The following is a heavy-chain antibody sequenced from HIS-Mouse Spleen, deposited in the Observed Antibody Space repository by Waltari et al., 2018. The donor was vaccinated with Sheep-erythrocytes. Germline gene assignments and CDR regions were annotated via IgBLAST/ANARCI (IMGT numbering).Heavy chain of an antibody. V-gene: IGHV4-31*03. J-gene: IGHJ5*02. CDR1: GGSISSGGYY. CDR3: ARALIITMVRGVTSNWFDP. Sequence: QVQLQESGPGLVKPSQTLSLTCTVSGGSISSGGYYWSWIRQHPGKGLEWIGYIYYSGSTYSNPSLKSRVTISVDTSKNQFSLKLSSVTAADTAVYYCARALIITMVRGVTSNWFDPWGQGTLVTVSS. D-gene: IGHD3-10*01. CDR2: IYYSGST.